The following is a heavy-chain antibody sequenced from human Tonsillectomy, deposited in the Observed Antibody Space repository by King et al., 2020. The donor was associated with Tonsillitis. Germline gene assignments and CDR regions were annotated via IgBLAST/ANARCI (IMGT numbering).Heavy chain of an antibody. Sequence: EVQLVESGAEVKKPGESLKISCKGSGYSFSSYWIGWVRQMPRKGLEWMGIIYPGDSDTRYSPSFQGQVTISADKSIGTAYLQWSSLKASDTAMYYCASLNYYDSSSNDGFDIWGQGTMVTVSS. CDR2: IYPGDSDT. CDR3: ASLNYYDSSSNDGFDI. J-gene: IGHJ3*02. D-gene: IGHD3-22*01. CDR1: GYSFSSYW. V-gene: IGHV5-51*01.